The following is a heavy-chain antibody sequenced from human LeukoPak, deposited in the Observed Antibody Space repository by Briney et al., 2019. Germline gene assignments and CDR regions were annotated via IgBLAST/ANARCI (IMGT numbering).Heavy chain of an antibody. D-gene: IGHD6-13*01. J-gene: IGHJ5*02. CDR1: GFTFSSYA. CDR2: ISYDGSNK. CDR3: ARERIAATGTNWFDP. V-gene: IGHV3-30*04. Sequence: GGSLRLSCAASGFTFSSYAMHWVRQAPDKGLEWVAVISYDGSNKYYADSVKGRFTISRDNSKNTLYLQMNSLRAEDTAVYYCARERIAATGTNWFDPWGQGTLVTVSS.